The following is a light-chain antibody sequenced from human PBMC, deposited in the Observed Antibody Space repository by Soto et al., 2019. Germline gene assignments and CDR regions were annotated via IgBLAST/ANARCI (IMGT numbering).Light chain of an antibody. Sequence: EIVLTQSPATLSLSPGERATLSCRASQSISSYLAWYQQKPGQAPRLLLYDVSNRAPGIPARFSGSGSETDFTLTISSLEPEDFAVYYCQQRSNWPPFTFGPGTKVDI. J-gene: IGKJ3*01. CDR1: QSISSY. V-gene: IGKV3-11*01. CDR2: DVS. CDR3: QQRSNWPPFT.